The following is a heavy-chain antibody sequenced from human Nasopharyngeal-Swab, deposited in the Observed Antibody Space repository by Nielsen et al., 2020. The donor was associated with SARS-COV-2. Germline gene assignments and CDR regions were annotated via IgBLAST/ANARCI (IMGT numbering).Heavy chain of an antibody. V-gene: IGHV4-34*01. CDR2: INHSGST. D-gene: IGHD2-15*01. J-gene: IGHJ6*03. Sequence: WIRQPPGKGLEWIGEINHSGSTNYNPSLKGRVTISVDTSKKHFSLKLSSVTAADTAVYYCARGVVLVAATAPPRSLGRGPSETSHYYMDVWGKGTTVTVSS. CDR3: ARGVVLVAATAPPRSLGRGPSETSHYYMDV.